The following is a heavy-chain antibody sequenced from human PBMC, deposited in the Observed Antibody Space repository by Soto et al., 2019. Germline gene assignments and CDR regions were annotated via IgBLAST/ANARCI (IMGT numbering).Heavy chain of an antibody. V-gene: IGHV1-18*01. D-gene: IGHD2-2*01. CDR1: GYTFTSYG. Sequence: QVQLVQSGAEVKKPGASVKVSCKASGYTFTSYGISWVRQAPGQGLEWMGWISAYNGNTNYAQKLQGRVSMTTDTSTSTAYMELRSLRSDDTAVYYCARAPCSSTSCYGLVLLAFDIWGQGTMVTVSS. J-gene: IGHJ3*02. CDR3: ARAPCSSTSCYGLVLLAFDI. CDR2: ISAYNGNT.